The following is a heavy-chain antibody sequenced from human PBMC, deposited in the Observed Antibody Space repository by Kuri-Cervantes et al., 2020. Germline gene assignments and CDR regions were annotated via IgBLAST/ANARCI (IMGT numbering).Heavy chain of an antibody. Sequence: GSLRLSCAVSGYSISSGYYWGWIRQPPGKGLEWIGSIYHSGSTYYNPSLKSRVTISVDTSKNQFSLKLSSVTAADTAVYYCARRDDTSGSPYFDYWGQGTLVTVSS. D-gene: IGHD3-22*01. J-gene: IGHJ4*02. CDR3: ARRDDTSGSPYFDY. V-gene: IGHV4-38-2*01. CDR1: GYSISSGYY. CDR2: IYHSGST.